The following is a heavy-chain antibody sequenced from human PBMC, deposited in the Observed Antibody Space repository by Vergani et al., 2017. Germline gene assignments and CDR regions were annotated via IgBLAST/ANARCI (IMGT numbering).Heavy chain of an antibody. CDR2: ISAYNGNT. D-gene: IGHD6-13*01. CDR1: GYTFTSYG. Sequence: QVQLVQSGAEVKKPGASVKVSCKASGYTFTSYGISWVRQAPGQGLEWMGWISAYNGNTNYAQKFQGRVTMTRDTSISTAYMELSRLRSDDTAVYYCASPEQQLAKYYFDYWGQGTLVTVSS. J-gene: IGHJ4*02. V-gene: IGHV1-18*04. CDR3: ASPEQQLAKYYFDY.